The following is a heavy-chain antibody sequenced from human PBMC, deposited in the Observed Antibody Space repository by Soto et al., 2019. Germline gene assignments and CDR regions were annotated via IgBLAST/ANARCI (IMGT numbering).Heavy chain of an antibody. V-gene: IGHV1-8*01. Sequence: ASVKVSCKASGYTFTSYDINWVRQATGQGLEWMGWMNPNSGNTGYAQKFQGRVTMTRNASISTAYMELSSLRSEDTAVYYCAGGARDIVVVVAATPANDDFDIWGQGTMVTVSS. J-gene: IGHJ3*02. CDR3: AGGARDIVVVVAATPANDDFDI. CDR2: MNPNSGNT. CDR1: GYTFTSYD. D-gene: IGHD2-15*01.